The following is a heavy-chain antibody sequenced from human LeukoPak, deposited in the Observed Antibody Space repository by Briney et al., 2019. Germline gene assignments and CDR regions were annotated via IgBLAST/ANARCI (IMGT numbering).Heavy chain of an antibody. CDR3: AKFMRDSSGYYYYY. CDR2: MKQDGSEK. V-gene: IGHV3-7*03. J-gene: IGHJ4*02. D-gene: IGHD3-22*01. Sequence: GGSLRLSCAASGFTFSIYWMSWVRQAPGKGLEWVANMKQDGSEKYYVDSVKGRFTISRDNAKNSPYLQMNSLRAEDTAVYYCAKFMRDSSGYYYYYWGQGTLVTVSS. CDR1: GFTFSIYW.